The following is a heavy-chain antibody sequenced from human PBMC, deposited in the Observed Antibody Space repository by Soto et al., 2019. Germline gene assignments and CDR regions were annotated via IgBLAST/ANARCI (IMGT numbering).Heavy chain of an antibody. D-gene: IGHD5-12*01. Sequence: QVQLVESGGGVVQPGRSLRLSCAASGFTFSSYGMHWVRQAPGKGLEWVAVIWYDGSNKYYADSVKGRFTISRDNSKNTLYLQMNSLRAEDTAVYYCAREDIVATIYYYYYGMDVWGQGTKVTVSS. J-gene: IGHJ6*02. V-gene: IGHV3-33*01. CDR1: GFTFSSYG. CDR2: IWYDGSNK. CDR3: AREDIVATIYYYYYGMDV.